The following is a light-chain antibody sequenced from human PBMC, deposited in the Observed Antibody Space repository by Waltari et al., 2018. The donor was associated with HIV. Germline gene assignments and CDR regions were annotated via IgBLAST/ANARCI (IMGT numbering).Light chain of an antibody. Sequence: QSALTPPASVSGSPGQSITISCTGTSSTNGTYHLVPWHQQHPGKAPKTLIYEVSQRPSGVSNRFSGSKSGNTASLTISGLQAEDEADYYCCSYAGSSTLVFGGGTKVTVL. J-gene: IGLJ3*02. V-gene: IGLV2-23*02. CDR1: SSTNGTYHL. CDR3: CSYAGSSTLV. CDR2: EVS.